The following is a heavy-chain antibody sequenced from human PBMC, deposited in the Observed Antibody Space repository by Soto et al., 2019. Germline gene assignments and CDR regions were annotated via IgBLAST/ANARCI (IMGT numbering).Heavy chain of an antibody. J-gene: IGHJ6*02. Sequence: QVQLQESGPGLVKPSQTLSLTCTVSGGSISSGGYYWSWIRQHPGKGLEWIGYIYYSGSTYYNPSLQSRVTISVDTSKNQFSLKLSSVTAADTAVYYCARGPGIVVVSDYYCGMDVWGQGTTVTVSS. CDR3: ARGPGIVVVSDYYCGMDV. CDR1: GGSISSGGYY. D-gene: IGHD3-22*01. CDR2: IYYSGST. V-gene: IGHV4-31*03.